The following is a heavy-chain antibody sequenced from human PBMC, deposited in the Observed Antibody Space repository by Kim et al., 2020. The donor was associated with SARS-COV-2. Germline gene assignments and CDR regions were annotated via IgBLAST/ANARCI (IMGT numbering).Heavy chain of an antibody. CDR3: AKSVDGYYHD. D-gene: IGHD3-22*01. Sequence: TTYYADSVRGRFTISRDNAKYFLYLQMNTLTVDDTAVYFCAKSVDGYYHDWGQGTLVSVSS. V-gene: IGHV3-48*04. J-gene: IGHJ4*02. CDR2: TT.